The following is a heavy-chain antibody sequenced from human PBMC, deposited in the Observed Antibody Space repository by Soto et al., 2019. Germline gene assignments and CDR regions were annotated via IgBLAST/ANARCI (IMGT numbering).Heavy chain of an antibody. CDR2: ISTSGTTI. CDR1: GFTFSSYN. Sequence: EVQLVESGGGLVQPGGSMRLSCAASGFTFSSYNMNWVRQAPGKGLEWVSYISTSGTTIYYTDSVKGRFTISRDNAKNSLFLQMNSLIDEDTAVYYCARYDYSNYGASDVWGQGTTVTVSS. J-gene: IGHJ6*02. V-gene: IGHV3-48*02. D-gene: IGHD4-4*01. CDR3: ARYDYSNYGASDV.